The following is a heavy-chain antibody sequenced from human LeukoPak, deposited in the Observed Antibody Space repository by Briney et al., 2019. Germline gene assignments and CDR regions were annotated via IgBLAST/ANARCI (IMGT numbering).Heavy chain of an antibody. CDR3: ARGRGPRETPYYFDY. V-gene: IGHV3-30-3*01. CDR2: ISYDGSNK. D-gene: IGHD1-26*01. Sequence: GRSLRLSCAASGFTFSSYAMHWVRQAPGKELEWVAVISYDGSNKYYADSVKGRFTISRDNSKNTLYLQMNSLRAEDTAVYYCARGRGPRETPYYFDYWGQGTLVTVSS. CDR1: GFTFSSYA. J-gene: IGHJ4*02.